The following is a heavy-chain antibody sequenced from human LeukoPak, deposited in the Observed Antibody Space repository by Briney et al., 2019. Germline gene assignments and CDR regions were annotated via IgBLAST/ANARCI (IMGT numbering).Heavy chain of an antibody. CDR3: ARVGWYGGLTEFDY. Sequence: SETLSLTCTVSGGSVSSGSYYWSWIRQPPGKGLEWIWYIYYSGSTNYNPSLKSRVTISGDTSKNQFSLKLSSVTAADTAVYYCARVGWYGGLTEFDYWGQGTLVTVSS. V-gene: IGHV4-61*01. D-gene: IGHD3-10*01. J-gene: IGHJ4*02. CDR2: IYYSGST. CDR1: GGSVSSGSYY.